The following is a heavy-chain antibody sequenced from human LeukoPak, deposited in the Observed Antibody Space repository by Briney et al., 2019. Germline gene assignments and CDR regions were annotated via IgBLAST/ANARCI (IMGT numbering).Heavy chain of an antibody. CDR1: GGSISSGDYY. V-gene: IGHV4-30-4*01. CDR3: ARFPEYSSGWYPGFDY. Sequence: PSQTLSLTCTVSGGSISSGDYYWSWIRQPPGKGLEWIGYIYYSGSTYYSPSLKSRVTISVDTSKNQFSLKLSSVTAADTAVYYCARFPEYSSGWYPGFDYWGQGTLVTVSS. J-gene: IGHJ4*02. CDR2: IYYSGST. D-gene: IGHD6-19*01.